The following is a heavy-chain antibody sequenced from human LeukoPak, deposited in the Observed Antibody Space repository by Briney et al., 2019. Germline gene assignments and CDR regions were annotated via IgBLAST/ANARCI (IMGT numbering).Heavy chain of an antibody. Sequence: PSGTLSLTCTVSGGSISSYYWSWIRQPPGKGLEWIGYIYYSGSTNYNPSPKSRVTISVDTSKNQFSLKLSSVTAADTAVYYCASSDYGDYDKGFDYWGQGTLVTVSS. V-gene: IGHV4-59*01. J-gene: IGHJ4*02. D-gene: IGHD4-17*01. CDR3: ASSDYGDYDKGFDY. CDR1: GGSISSYY. CDR2: IYYSGST.